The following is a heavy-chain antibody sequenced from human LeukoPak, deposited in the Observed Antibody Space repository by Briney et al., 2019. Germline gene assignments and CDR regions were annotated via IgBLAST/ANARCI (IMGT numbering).Heavy chain of an antibody. V-gene: IGHV3-66*01. CDR1: GFTVSSNH. CDR3: ARADNGFEY. J-gene: IGHJ4*02. Sequence: GGSLRLSCAASGFTVSSNHMSWVRQAPGKGLEWVSFIYSGGGTYYADSVKGRFTISRDNSKNTLYLQMSSLRAEDTAVYYCARADNGFEYWGQGTLVTVSS. D-gene: IGHD2-8*01. CDR2: IYSGGGT.